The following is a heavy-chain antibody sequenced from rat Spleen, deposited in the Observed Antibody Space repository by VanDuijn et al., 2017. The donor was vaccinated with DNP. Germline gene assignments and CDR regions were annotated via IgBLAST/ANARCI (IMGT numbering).Heavy chain of an antibody. CDR1: GFIFSNYW. CDR3: TRINYGGYYYVMDV. D-gene: IGHD1-11*01. CDR2: ISNTGDKT. Sequence: EVQLVESGGGLVQPGRSMKLSCAASGFIFSNYWMTWIRQAPGKGLEWVASISNTGDKTYYSDSVKGRFSLSRDNAKSTLYLQMNSLRSEDTATYYCTRINYGGYYYVMDVWGQGASVTVSS. V-gene: IGHV5-31*01. J-gene: IGHJ4*01.